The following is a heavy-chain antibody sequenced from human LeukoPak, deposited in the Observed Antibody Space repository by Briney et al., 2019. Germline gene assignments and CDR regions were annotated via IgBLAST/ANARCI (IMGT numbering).Heavy chain of an antibody. J-gene: IGHJ2*01. CDR2: ISSSSSYI. Sequence: GASLRLSCVVSGFTFRSYSMNWVRQAPGKGLEWVSSISSSSSYIYYADSVKGRFTISRDNAKNSLYLQMNSLRAEDTALYYCARDLTYSSSPPGWYFDLWGRGALVTVSS. CDR1: GFTFRSYS. D-gene: IGHD6-6*01. V-gene: IGHV3-21*01. CDR3: ARDLTYSSSPPGWYFDL.